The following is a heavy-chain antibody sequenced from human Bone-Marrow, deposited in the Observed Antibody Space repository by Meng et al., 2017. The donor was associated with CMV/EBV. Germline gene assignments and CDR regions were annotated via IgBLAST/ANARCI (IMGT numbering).Heavy chain of an antibody. J-gene: IGHJ6*02. CDR3: AKDRVDDFWSGYYRGMDV. Sequence: GGSLRLSCAASGFTFSSYAMSWVRQAPGKGLEWVSAISGSGGSTYYADSVKGRFTISRDNSKNTLYLQMNSLRAEDTAVYYCAKDRVDDFWSGYYRGMDVWGQGTTVTFSS. CDR1: GFTFSSYA. V-gene: IGHV3-23*01. CDR2: ISGSGGST. D-gene: IGHD3-3*01.